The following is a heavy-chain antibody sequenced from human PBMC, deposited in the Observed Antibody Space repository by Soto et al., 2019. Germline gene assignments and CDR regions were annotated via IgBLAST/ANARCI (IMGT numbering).Heavy chain of an antibody. CDR2: IYHSGST. J-gene: IGHJ6*02. CDR1: GGSISSSNW. V-gene: IGHV4-4*02. CDR3: ARDPYYDILTGYYDYYYYGMDV. Sequence: LRETLSLTCAVSGGSISSSNWWSWVRQPPGKGLEWIGEIYHSGSTNYNPSLKSRVTISVDKSKNQFSLKLSSVTAADTAVYYCARDPYYDILTGYYDYYYYGMDVWGQGTTVTVSS. D-gene: IGHD3-9*01.